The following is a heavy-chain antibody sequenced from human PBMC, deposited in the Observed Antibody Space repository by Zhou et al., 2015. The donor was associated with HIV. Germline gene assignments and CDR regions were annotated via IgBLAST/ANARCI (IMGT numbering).Heavy chain of an antibody. J-gene: IGHJ4*02. CDR1: GYTFSSYY. CDR2: IIPIFGTA. V-gene: IGHV1-69*01. D-gene: IGHD6-19*01. CDR3: ARNKDTGYSSAPLDY. Sequence: QVQLVQSGAEVKKPGASVKVSCKASGYTFSSYYMHWVRQAPGQGLEWMGGIIPIFGTANYAQKFQGRVTITADESTSTAYMELSSLRSEDTAVYYCARNKDTGYSSAPLDYWGQGTLVTVSS.